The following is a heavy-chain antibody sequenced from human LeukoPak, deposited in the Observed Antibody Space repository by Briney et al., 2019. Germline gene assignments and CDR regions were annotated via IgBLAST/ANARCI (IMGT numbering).Heavy chain of an antibody. CDR2: ISGSGGRT. J-gene: IGHJ4*02. CDR3: AKGGITMIVVVIQYYFDY. Sequence: GRSLRLSCAAAGFTFSSYSMSWVRQAPGKGLEWVSAISGSGGRTYYADSVKGRFTVSRDNSKNTLYLQMNSLRAEDTAVYYCAKGGITMIVVVIQYYFDYWGQGTLVTVSS. D-gene: IGHD3-22*01. V-gene: IGHV3-23*01. CDR1: GFTFSSYS.